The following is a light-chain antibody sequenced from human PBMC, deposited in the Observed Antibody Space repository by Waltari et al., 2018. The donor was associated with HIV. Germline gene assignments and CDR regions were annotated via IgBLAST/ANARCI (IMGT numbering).Light chain of an antibody. CDR2: EVS. J-gene: IGLJ1*01. CDR1: SSDVGDYNY. Sequence: QSALTQPASVSGSPGQSLTISCTGTSSDVGDYNYVSWYQQHPGKAPKLMIYEVSNRPSGVSNRFSGSKSGNTASLTISGLQAEDEADYYCSSYTSSSTYYVFGTGTKVTVL. CDR3: SSYTSSSTYYV. V-gene: IGLV2-14*01.